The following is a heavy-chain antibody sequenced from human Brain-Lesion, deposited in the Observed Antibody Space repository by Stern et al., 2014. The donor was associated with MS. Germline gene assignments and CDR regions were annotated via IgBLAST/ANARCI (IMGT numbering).Heavy chain of an antibody. CDR2: VIPIFGSP. CDR3: AKDGPALVTNWFDP. Sequence: QVQLVESGPEVKKPASSVQVSCKASGGTFGTYPITWLRQAPGQGLEWIGRVIPIFGSPHYAQKFQGRVTITADRSTTTVYMKLSSLKSDDAAVYYCAKDGPALVTNWFDPWGRGTLVTVSS. J-gene: IGHJ5*02. V-gene: IGHV1-69*06. CDR1: GGTFGTYP. D-gene: IGHD5-18*01.